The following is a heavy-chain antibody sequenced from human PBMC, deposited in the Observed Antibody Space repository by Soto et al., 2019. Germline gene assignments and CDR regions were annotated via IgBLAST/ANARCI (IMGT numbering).Heavy chain of an antibody. CDR1: GGTFSSYA. CDR2: IIPIFGTA. Sequence: ASVKVSCKASGGTFSSYAISWVRQAPGQGLEWMGGIIPIFGTANYAQKFQGRVTITADESTSTAYMELSSLRSEDTAVYYCAGTSERYFDWTFDYWGQGTLVTVSS. CDR3: AGTSERYFDWTFDY. J-gene: IGHJ4*02. D-gene: IGHD3-9*01. V-gene: IGHV1-69*13.